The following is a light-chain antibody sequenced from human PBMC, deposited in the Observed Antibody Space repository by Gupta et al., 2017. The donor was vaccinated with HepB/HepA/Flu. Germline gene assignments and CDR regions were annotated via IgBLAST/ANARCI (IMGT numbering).Light chain of an antibody. J-gene: IGLJ2*01. CDR3: QMWDGDTDNVV. Sequence: SNVLTQAPSVSVAPGMTARITCGGNNIGSESVHWYQQKPGQAPVLVIDYDSDRSSGIPERFSGYKDGNKANLKITRVEAGDEADDYCQMWDGDTDNVVFGGGTKLTVL. CDR2: YDS. CDR1: NIGSES. V-gene: IGLV3-21*04.